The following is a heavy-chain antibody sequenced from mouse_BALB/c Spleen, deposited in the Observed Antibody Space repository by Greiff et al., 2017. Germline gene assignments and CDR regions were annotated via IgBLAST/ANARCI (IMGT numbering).Heavy chain of an antibody. Sequence: EVHLVESGGGLVKPGGSLKLSCAASGFAFSSYDMSWVRQTPEKRLEWVAYISSGGGSTYYPDTVKGRFTISRDNAKNTLYLQMSSLKSEDTAMYYCARHTAGAMDYWGQGTSVTVSS. D-gene: IGHD1-2*01. V-gene: IGHV5-12-1*01. CDR2: ISSGGGST. CDR1: GFAFSSYD. J-gene: IGHJ4*01. CDR3: ARHTAGAMDY.